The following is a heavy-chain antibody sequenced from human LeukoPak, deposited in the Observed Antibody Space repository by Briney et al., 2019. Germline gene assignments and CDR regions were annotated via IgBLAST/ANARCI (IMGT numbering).Heavy chain of an antibody. CDR1: GFTFGKYW. J-gene: IGHJ4*02. CDR2: IKLDGSEK. Sequence: GGSLRLSCVASGFTFGKYWMSWVRQAPGKGREWVANIKLDGSEKNYVDSVKGRFTISRDNTKNSLYLQMNSLRVEDTAVFYCARDQYDTWSRRGNFDSWGQGALVIVSS. V-gene: IGHV3-7*03. CDR3: ARDQYDTWSRRGNFDS. D-gene: IGHD3-3*01.